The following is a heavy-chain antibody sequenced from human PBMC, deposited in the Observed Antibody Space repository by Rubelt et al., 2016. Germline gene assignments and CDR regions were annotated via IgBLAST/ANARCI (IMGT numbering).Heavy chain of an antibody. CDR2: IYWDDDD. J-gene: IGHJ6*02. D-gene: IGHD1-14*01. CDR3: AGVCRAPNRLLSAYAHYDVYV. Sequence: QITLRESGPTLVKPTQTVTLTCTFSGFSLSTTGVGVGWIRQPPGKALEWLALIYWDDDDRYSPSLKSRLTITKEPSRNQVVLKMTNTDPVDTSTDYCAGVCRAPNRLLSAYAHYDVYVWGQGTTCTVSS. CDR1: GFSLSTTGVG. V-gene: IGHV2-5*02.